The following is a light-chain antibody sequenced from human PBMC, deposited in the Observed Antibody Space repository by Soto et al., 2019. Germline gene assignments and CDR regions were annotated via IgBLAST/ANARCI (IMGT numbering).Light chain of an antibody. J-gene: IGLJ2*01. Sequence: QSVLTQPPSASGSPGQSVTISCTGTSSDVAGYNYVSWYQQHPGKAPKLMIYEVSKRPSGVPDRFSGSKSGNTASLTVSGLQAEDEADYSCSSYEGISNFVFGGGTNVTVL. CDR1: SSDVAGYNY. CDR2: EVS. V-gene: IGLV2-8*01. CDR3: SSYEGISNFV.